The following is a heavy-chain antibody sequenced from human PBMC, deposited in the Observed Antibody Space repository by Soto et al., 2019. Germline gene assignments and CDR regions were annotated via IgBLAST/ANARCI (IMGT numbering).Heavy chain of an antibody. CDR3: ARTNVEYSSSRDYYYYYGMDV. Sequence: SVKVSCKASGGTFSSYAISWVRQSPGQGVEWMGGIIPIFGTANYAQKFQGRVTITADESTSTAYMELSSLRSEDTAVYYCARTNVEYSSSRDYYYYYGMDVWGQGTTVTVSS. CDR2: IIPIFGTA. V-gene: IGHV1-69*13. J-gene: IGHJ6*02. CDR1: GGTFSSYA. D-gene: IGHD6-6*01.